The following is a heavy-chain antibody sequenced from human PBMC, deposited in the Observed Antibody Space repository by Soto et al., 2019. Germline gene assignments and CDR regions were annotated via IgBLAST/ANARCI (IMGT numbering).Heavy chain of an antibody. D-gene: IGHD5-18*01. CDR1: GGSISSGGYS. CDR2: IYHSGST. CDR3: ARVNTAYYYGMDV. V-gene: IGHV4-30-2*01. Sequence: SETLSLTCAVSGGSISSGGYSWSWIRQPPGKGLEWIGYIYHSGSTYYNPSLKSRVTISVDRSKNQFPLKLSSVTAADTAVYYCARVNTAYYYGMDVWGQGTTVTVSS. J-gene: IGHJ6*02.